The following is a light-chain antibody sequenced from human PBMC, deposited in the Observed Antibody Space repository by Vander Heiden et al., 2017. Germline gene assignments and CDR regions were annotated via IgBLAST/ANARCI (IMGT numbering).Light chain of an antibody. CDR2: AAS. J-gene: IGKJ4*01. Sequence: DIQLTQSPSFLSASVGDRVTITCRASQGISSSFAWYQQKPGKAPKLLIYAASTLQSGVPSRFSGSGSGTECTLTISSLQPEDFATYYCQQLTIYPLTFGGGTKVEI. CDR3: QQLTIYPLT. CDR1: QGISSS. V-gene: IGKV1-9*01.